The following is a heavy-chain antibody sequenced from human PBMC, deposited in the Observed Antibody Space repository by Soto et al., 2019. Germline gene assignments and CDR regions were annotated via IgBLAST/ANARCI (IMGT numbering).Heavy chain of an antibody. V-gene: IGHV3-23*01. J-gene: IGHJ5*02. Sequence: EVQLLESGGGLVQPGGSLRLSCAASGFTFSSYAMSWVRQAPGKGLEWVSAISGSGGSTYYADSVKGRFTISRDNSKNTLYLQMNSLRAEDTAVYYCAKDALYSSSWLNWFDPWGQGTLVTVSS. CDR2: ISGSGGST. D-gene: IGHD6-13*01. CDR3: AKDALYSSSWLNWFDP. CDR1: GFTFSSYA.